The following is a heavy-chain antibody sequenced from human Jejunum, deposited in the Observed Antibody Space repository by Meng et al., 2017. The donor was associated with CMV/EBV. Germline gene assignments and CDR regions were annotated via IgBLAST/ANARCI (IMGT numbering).Heavy chain of an antibody. J-gene: IGHJ6*02. D-gene: IGHD3-10*01. Sequence: SCSVLGLPLCNFWMSWVGQSPGMGREWVANIKQDGSATYYADSVKGRFTISRDNAKNSLYLQMNTLRPDDTAVYYCARARGSGRGVWGQGTTVTVSS. V-gene: IGHV3-7*03. CDR1: GLPLCNFW. CDR3: ARARGSGRGV. CDR2: IKQDGSAT.